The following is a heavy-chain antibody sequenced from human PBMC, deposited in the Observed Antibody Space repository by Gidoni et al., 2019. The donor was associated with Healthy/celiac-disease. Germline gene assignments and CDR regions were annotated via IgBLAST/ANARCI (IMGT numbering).Heavy chain of an antibody. D-gene: IGHD3-22*01. V-gene: IGHV3-48*01. J-gene: IGHJ4*02. Sequence: EVQLVESGGGLVQPGGSLRLSCSASGFTFISYSMNWVRQAPGKGLEWVAYMSSSSSTIYYADAVKGRFTISRDNAKNSLYMQMNSLRAEDTAVYYCARDTSSHYYDSSGSEYWGQGTLVTVSS. CDR3: ARDTSSHYYDSSGSEY. CDR1: GFTFISYS. CDR2: MSSSSSTI.